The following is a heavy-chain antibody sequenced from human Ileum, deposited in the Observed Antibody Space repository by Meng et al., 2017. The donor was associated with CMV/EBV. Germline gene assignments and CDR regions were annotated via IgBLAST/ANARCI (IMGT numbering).Heavy chain of an antibody. Sequence: VQPQESGLGLVKPSETLSLTCTVSGASLNDYYWSWIRQPAGKGLEWIGRIFATGTTNYNPSLKSRVTMSVDTSKNQFSLKLTSVTAADTAVYFCARDRFDPWGQGALVTVSS. CDR3: ARDRFDP. V-gene: IGHV4-4*07. CDR2: IFATGTT. CDR1: GASLNDYY. J-gene: IGHJ5*02.